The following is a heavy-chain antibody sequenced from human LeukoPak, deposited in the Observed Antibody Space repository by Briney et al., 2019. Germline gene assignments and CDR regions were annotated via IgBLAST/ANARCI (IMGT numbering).Heavy chain of an antibody. V-gene: IGHV3-30*02. CDR2: IRYDGSNK. CDR3: ARAGHYYGSGDFDY. CDR1: GFTFSSYG. Sequence: PGGSLRLSCAASGFTFSSYGMHWVRQAPGKGLEWVAFIRYDGSNKYYVDSVKGRFTISRDNSKNTLYLQMNSLRAEDTAVYYCARAGHYYGSGDFDYWGQGTLVTVSS. J-gene: IGHJ4*02. D-gene: IGHD3-10*01.